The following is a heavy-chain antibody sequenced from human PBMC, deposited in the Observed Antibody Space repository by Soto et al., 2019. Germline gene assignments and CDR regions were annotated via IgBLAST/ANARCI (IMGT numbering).Heavy chain of an antibody. CDR3: ARRYSSGFDY. V-gene: IGHV4-59*08. Sequence: QVQLQESGPGLVKPSETLSLTCTVSGGSINSYYWSWIRQPPGKGLEWIGYIYYSGSTKYNPSLKRRVTISVDKSKNQSSLNLSSVTAADTAVYYCARRYSSGFDYWGQGTLVTVSS. CDR1: GGSINSYY. J-gene: IGHJ4*02. D-gene: IGHD6-19*01. CDR2: IYYSGST.